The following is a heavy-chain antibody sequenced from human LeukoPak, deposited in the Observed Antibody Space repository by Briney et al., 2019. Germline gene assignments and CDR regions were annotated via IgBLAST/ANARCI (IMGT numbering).Heavy chain of an antibody. Sequence: PGGSLRLSCTASGFTFGDYAMSWFRQAPGKGLEWVSAISGSGGSTYYADSVKGRFTISRDNSKNTLYLQMNSLRAEDTAVYYCAKDGLVVAARTGLDPWGQGTLVTVSS. CDR1: GFTFGDYA. CDR3: AKDGLVVAARTGLDP. CDR2: ISGSGGST. J-gene: IGHJ5*02. V-gene: IGHV3-23*01. D-gene: IGHD2-15*01.